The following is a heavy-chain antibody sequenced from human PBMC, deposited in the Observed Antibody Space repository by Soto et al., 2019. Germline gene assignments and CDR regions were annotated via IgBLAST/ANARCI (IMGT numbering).Heavy chain of an antibody. Sequence: GGSLRLSCAASGFTFSDYYMSWIRQAPGKGLEWVSHISSSGSTIYYADSVKGRFTISRDNAKNSLYLQMNSLRAEDTAVYYCAGSHDYGDNNYDYWGQGTLVTVSS. CDR2: ISSSGSTI. CDR3: AGSHDYGDNNYDY. V-gene: IGHV3-11*01. CDR1: GFTFSDYY. D-gene: IGHD4-17*01. J-gene: IGHJ4*02.